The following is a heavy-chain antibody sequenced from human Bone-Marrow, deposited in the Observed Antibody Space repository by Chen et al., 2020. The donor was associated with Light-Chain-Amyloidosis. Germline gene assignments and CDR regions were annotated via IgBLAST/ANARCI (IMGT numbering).Heavy chain of an antibody. CDR2: INPNRGGT. J-gene: IGHJ5*02. CDR3: AREKYSSSSRRWFDP. V-gene: IGHV1-2*02. D-gene: IGHD6-6*01. Sequence: QVQLVQSGADVKKPGASVKVSCKASGYTFTDYYVHWVRQAPGQGLEWMGWINPNRGGTNYEQKFQDRVTRTRDTSITTAYMELSRLRSDDTALYYCAREKYSSSSRRWFDPWGQGTLVTVSS. CDR1: GYTFTDYY.